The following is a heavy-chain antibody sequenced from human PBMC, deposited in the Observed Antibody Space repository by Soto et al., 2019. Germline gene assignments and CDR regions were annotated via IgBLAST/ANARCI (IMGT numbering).Heavy chain of an antibody. Sequence: GASVKVSCKASGYTFTSYYMHWVRQAPGQGLEWMGIINPSGGSTSYAQKFQGRVTMTRDTSTSTVYMELSSLRSEDTAVYYCARSIQHIVANHIVSWFDPWGQGTLVTVSS. V-gene: IGHV1-46*03. J-gene: IGHJ5*02. CDR3: ARSIQHIVANHIVSWFDP. CDR1: GYTFTSYY. CDR2: INPSGGST. D-gene: IGHD5-12*01.